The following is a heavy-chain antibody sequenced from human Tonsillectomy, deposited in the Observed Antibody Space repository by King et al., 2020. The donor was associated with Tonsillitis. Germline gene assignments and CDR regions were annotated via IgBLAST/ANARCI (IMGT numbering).Heavy chain of an antibody. V-gene: IGHV4-39*01. J-gene: IGHJ4*02. CDR3: ARLRRDGDGVY. D-gene: IGHD5-24*01. Sequence: QLQESGPGLVKPSETLSLTCTVSGGSISSSSYYWGWFRQPPGKGLEWIGGIYYSGSTYYNPSLKSRVTISVDTSKNQFSLKLSSVTAADTAVYYCARLRRDGDGVYWGQGTLVTVSS. CDR2: IYYSGST. CDR1: GGSISSSSYY.